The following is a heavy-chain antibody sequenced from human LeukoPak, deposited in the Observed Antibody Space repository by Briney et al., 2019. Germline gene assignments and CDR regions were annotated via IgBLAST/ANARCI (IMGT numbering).Heavy chain of an antibody. V-gene: IGHV4-39*07. CDR3: ARGSTGYDFWSGYYHWFDP. Sequence: SETLSLTCTVSGGSISSSSYYWGWIRQPPGKGLEWIGSIYYSGSTYYNSSLKSRVTISVDTSKNQFSLKLSSVTAADTAVYYCARGSTGYDFWSGYYHWFDPWGQGTLVTVSS. J-gene: IGHJ5*02. CDR1: GGSISSSSYY. CDR2: IYYSGST. D-gene: IGHD3-3*01.